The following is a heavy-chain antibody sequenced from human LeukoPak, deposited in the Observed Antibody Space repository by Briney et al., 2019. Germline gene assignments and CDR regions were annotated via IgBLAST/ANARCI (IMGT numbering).Heavy chain of an antibody. V-gene: IGHV4-59*08. D-gene: IGHD6-19*01. Sequence: SEPLSLTCTVSGDSIGGYYWSWIRQPPGKGLEWIAYIYYSGRTNSNPSLKSRVTISLDTSKNQFSLKLSSVTAADTAVYYCARLTTAGYLNHWGQGTLVTVSS. CDR1: GDSIGGYY. J-gene: IGHJ4*02. CDR2: IYYSGRT. CDR3: ARLTTAGYLNH.